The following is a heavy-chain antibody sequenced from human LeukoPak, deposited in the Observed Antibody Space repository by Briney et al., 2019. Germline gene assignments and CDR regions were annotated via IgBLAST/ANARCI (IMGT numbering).Heavy chain of an antibody. CDR3: ARGDYFDRAFDV. V-gene: IGHV3-7*03. Sequence: PGGSLRLSCAASGFTFSSYWMNWARQAPGKGLEWVADIKQDGSEKYYVDSVKGRFTVSRDNAKNSLYLQMNRLRAEDTAVYYCARGDYFDRAFDVWGQGTTVTVSS. J-gene: IGHJ3*01. CDR1: GFTFSSYW. CDR2: IKQDGSEK. D-gene: IGHD3-22*01.